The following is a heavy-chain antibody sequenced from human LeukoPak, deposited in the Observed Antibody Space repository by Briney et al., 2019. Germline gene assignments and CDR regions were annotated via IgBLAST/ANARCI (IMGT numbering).Heavy chain of an antibody. V-gene: IGHV3-7*01. Sequence: PGGSLRLSCAASGFTFSSYWMSWVRQAPGKGLEWVANIRQDGSEKYYVDSVKGRYTISRDNAKNSLYLQMNSLRAEDTAVYYCAGEMSGSNDALDIWGQGTMVTVSS. CDR3: AGEMSGSNDALDI. J-gene: IGHJ3*02. CDR2: IRQDGSEK. D-gene: IGHD3-10*01. CDR1: GFTFSSYW.